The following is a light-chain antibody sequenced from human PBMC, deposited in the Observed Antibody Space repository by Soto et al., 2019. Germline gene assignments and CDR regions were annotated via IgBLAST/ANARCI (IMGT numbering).Light chain of an antibody. CDR3: QHYNSYSEA. V-gene: IGKV1-5*01. Sequence: DIQMTQSPSTLSASVGDRVTITCRAIQTITALLAWYQQKPGKAPKLLIYDASTLESGVPSRFSGSGSGTEFTLTISSLQPDDFATYYCQHYNSYSEAFGQGTKVDI. CDR2: DAS. J-gene: IGKJ1*01. CDR1: QTITAL.